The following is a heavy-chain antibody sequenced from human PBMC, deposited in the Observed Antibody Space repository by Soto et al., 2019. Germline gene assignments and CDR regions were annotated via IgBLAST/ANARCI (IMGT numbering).Heavy chain of an antibody. V-gene: IGHV2-5*02. Sequence: QITLKESGPPLVKPTQTLTLTCTFSGFSLSTSGVGVGWIRQPPGKALEWLAVIYWDDNKHYSPSLRSRLTXXKXXSKNQVVLTMTNMDPMDTGTYYCAHKGPEDWPLDYWGQGTLVTVSS. D-gene: IGHD3-9*01. J-gene: IGHJ4*02. CDR3: AHKGPEDWPLDY. CDR1: GFSLSTSGVG. CDR2: IYWDDNK.